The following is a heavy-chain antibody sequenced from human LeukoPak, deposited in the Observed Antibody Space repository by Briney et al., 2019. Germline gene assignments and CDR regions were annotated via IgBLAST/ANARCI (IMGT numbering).Heavy chain of an antibody. CDR1: GFTFSSYG. J-gene: IGHJ3*01. CDR3: AKAYTRSWYAAFDF. Sequence: GGSLRLSCAASGFTFSSYGMHWVRQAPGKGLEWVAVIWYDGSNKYYADSVKGRFTISRDNSKNTVYLQMNSLRGDDSAKYYCAKAYTRSWYAAFDFWGQGTMVAISS. D-gene: IGHD6-13*01. CDR2: IWYDGSNK. V-gene: IGHV3-33*06.